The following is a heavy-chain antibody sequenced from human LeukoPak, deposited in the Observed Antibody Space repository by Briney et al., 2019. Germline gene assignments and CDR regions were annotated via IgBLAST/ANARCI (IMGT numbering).Heavy chain of an antibody. Sequence: GTSLRLSCAASGFFFSGYGIHWVRQAPGKGLEWLAVVSHVGIHQYYAPSVRGRFYISRDNNRNSVFIQMDSLGVEDTAVYYCVKDVRPTPREITPGDWGQGTLVVVDS. CDR2: VSHVGIHQ. D-gene: IGHD1-14*01. J-gene: IGHJ4*02. CDR1: GFFFSGYG. V-gene: IGHV3-30*18. CDR3: VKDVRPTPREITPGD.